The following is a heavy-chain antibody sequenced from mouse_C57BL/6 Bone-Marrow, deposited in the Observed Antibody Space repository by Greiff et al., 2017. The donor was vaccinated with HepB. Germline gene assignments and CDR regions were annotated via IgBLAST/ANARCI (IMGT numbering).Heavy chain of an antibody. D-gene: IGHD1-1*01. Sequence: QVQLKQSGAELARPGASVKMSCKASGYTFTSYTMHWVKQRPGQGLEWIVYINPSSGETKYNQKFKDQATLTADKSSSTAYMQLSSQTSEDSAVYYCARGRYLYYFDFWGKGTTLTVSS. V-gene: IGHV1-4*01. J-gene: IGHJ2*01. CDR1: GYTFTSYT. CDR3: ARGRYLYYFDF. CDR2: INPSSGET.